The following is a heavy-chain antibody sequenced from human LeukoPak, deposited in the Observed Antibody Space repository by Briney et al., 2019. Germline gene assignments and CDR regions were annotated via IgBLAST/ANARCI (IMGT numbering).Heavy chain of an antibody. CDR1: GLTFSNAW. J-gene: IGHJ4*02. CDR3: TTDEDYYDSSTNFDY. V-gene: IGHV3-15*07. Sequence: GGSLRLSCAASGLTFSNAWMNWVRQAPGKGLEWVGRIKSKTDGGTTDYAAPVKGRFTISRDDSKNTLYLHMNSLKTEDTAVYYCTTDEDYYDSSTNFDYWGQGTLVTVSS. D-gene: IGHD3-22*01. CDR2: IKSKTDGGTT.